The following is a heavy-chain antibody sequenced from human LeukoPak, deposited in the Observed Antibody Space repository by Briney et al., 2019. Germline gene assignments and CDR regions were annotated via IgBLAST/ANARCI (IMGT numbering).Heavy chain of an antibody. D-gene: IGHD2-2*01. CDR3: AREPPPDIVVVPAAMATDY. Sequence: KASETLSLTCTVSGGSISSSSYYWGWIRQPPGKGLEWIGSIYYSGSTYYNPSLKSRVTISVDTSKNQFSLKLSSVTAADTAVYYCAREPPPDIVVVPAAMATDYWGQGTLVTVSS. V-gene: IGHV4-39*02. CDR2: IYYSGST. J-gene: IGHJ4*02. CDR1: GGSISSSSYY.